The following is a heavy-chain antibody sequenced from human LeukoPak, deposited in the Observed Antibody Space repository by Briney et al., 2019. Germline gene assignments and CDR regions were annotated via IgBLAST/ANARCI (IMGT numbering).Heavy chain of an antibody. CDR1: GFTFSSNA. V-gene: IGHV3-23*01. CDR3: AKVVLLLTASDAFDF. CDR2: ISGNYGST. J-gene: IGHJ3*01. Sequence: GGSLKLSCAASGFTFSSNALSWVRQAPAKGLGWVSTISGNYGSTYYADSVKGRFTISRDNFKNTVFLRMNSLRAEDTAVYYCAKVVLLLTASDAFDFWGQGTKVTVSS. D-gene: IGHD2-21*02.